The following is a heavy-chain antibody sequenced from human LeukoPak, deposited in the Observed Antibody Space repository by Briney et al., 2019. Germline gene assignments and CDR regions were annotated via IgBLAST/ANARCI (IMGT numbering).Heavy chain of an antibody. CDR1: GGSFSGYY. CDR3: ARAHCGGDCYLDY. V-gene: IGHV4-34*01. Sequence: SETLSLTCAVYGGSFSGYYWTWIRQSPGKGLEWIGEINHSGSTNYNPSLKSRVTISVDTSKNQFSLKLSSVTAADTAVYYCARAHCGGDCYLDYWGQGTLVTVSS. D-gene: IGHD2-21*02. J-gene: IGHJ4*02. CDR2: INHSGST.